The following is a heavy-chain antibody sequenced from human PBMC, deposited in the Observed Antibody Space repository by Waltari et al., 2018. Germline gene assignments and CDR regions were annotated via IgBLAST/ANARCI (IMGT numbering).Heavy chain of an antibody. V-gene: IGHV1-69*01. J-gene: IGHJ5*02. CDR2: IIPIFGTA. CDR1: GGTFSSYA. Sequence: QVQLVQSGAEVTKPGSSVKVSCKASGGTFSSYAIRWVRQAPGQGLEWMGGIIPIFGTANYAQKFQGRVTITADESTSTAYMELSSLRSEDTAVYYCATLRYSGSYGNWFDPWGQGTLVTVSS. D-gene: IGHD1-26*01. CDR3: ATLRYSGSYGNWFDP.